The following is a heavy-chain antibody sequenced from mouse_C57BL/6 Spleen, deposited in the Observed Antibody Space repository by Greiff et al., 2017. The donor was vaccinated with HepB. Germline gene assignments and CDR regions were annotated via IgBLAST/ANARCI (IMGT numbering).Heavy chain of an antibody. CDR3: ARQGYYLFAY. J-gene: IGHJ3*01. CDR1: GFTFSSYT. Sequence: EVQRVESGGGLVKPGGSLKLSCAASGFTFSSYTMSWVRQTPEKRLEWVATISGGGGNTYYPDSVKGRFTISRDNAKNTLYLQMSSLRSEDTALYYCARQGYYLFAYWGQGTLVTVSA. D-gene: IGHD2-1*01. CDR2: ISGGGGNT. V-gene: IGHV5-9*01.